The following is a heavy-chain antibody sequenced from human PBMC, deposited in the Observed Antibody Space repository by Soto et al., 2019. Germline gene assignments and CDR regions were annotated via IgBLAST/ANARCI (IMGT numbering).Heavy chain of an antibody. D-gene: IGHD1-1*01. CDR3: ARGRYGDY. CDR1: GYTFTSYG. CDR2: ISAHNGNT. V-gene: IGHV1-18*01. Sequence: QVHLVQPGAEVKKPGASVKVSCKASGYTFTSYGITWVRQAPGQGLEWMGWISAHNGNTDYAQKLQGRVIVTRDTSTSTAYMELRRLRSDDTAVYYCARGRYGDYWGQGALVTVSS. J-gene: IGHJ4*02.